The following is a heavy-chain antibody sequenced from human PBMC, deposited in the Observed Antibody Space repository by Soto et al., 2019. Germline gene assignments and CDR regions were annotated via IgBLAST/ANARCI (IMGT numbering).Heavy chain of an antibody. V-gene: IGHV4-34*01. Sequence: VQLQQWGAGLLKPSETLSLTCAVYGGSFSGYHWSWFRQPPGKGLEWIGEINPSGSINYNPSLKSRVTISVDTSKNQFSLNLSSVTAADTAVYHCATFVGATTVTRGSPRDYWGQGTLVTVSS. D-gene: IGHD4-4*01. J-gene: IGHJ4*02. CDR1: GGSFSGYH. CDR3: ATFVGATTVTRGSPRDY. CDR2: INPSGSI.